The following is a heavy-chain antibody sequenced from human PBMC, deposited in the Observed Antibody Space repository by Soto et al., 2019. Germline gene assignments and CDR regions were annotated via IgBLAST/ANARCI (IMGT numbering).Heavy chain of an antibody. V-gene: IGHV1-69*06. Sequence: QVQLGQSGAEVKKPGSSVKVSCKASGGTFRSYAISWVRPAPGQGLEWMGGIIPIFGTANYAQKFQGRVTITEDKSTRTAYVRLSSLRSEDTAVYCCARRDYDYGGGAQGGMHVWGGGTTHNVSS. CDR1: GGTFRSYA. CDR3: ARRDYDYGGGAQGGMHV. J-gene: IGHJ6*04. CDR2: IIPIFGTA. D-gene: IGHD3-16*01.